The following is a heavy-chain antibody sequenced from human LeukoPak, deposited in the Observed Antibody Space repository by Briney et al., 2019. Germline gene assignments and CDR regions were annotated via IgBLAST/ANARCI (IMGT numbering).Heavy chain of an antibody. CDR3: ATTSYDFWSGYYPQNNWFDP. Sequence: SETLSLTCTVSGGSISSGGYYWSWIRQHPGKGLEWIGYIYYSGSTYYNPSLKSRVAISVDTSKNQFSLKLSSVTAADRAVYYCATTSYDFWSGYYPQNNWFDPWGQGTPVTVSS. V-gene: IGHV4-31*03. CDR2: IYYSGST. J-gene: IGHJ5*02. D-gene: IGHD3-3*01. CDR1: GGSISSGGYY.